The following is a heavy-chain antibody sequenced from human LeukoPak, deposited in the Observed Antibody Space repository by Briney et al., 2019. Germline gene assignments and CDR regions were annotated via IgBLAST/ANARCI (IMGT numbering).Heavy chain of an antibody. CDR2: INPNTGGT. J-gene: IGHJ4*02. D-gene: IGHD2-15*01. CDR1: GYTFIAYY. CDR3: AKNEGYCSGGGCYRFDF. V-gene: IGHV1-2*02. Sequence: ASVKVSCKASGYTFIAYYIHWVRQAPGQGLEWMGCINPNTGGTNYAQKFQDRVTMTRDTSISTAYMELSRLTSDDTAMYYCAKNEGYCSGGGCYRFDFWGQGTLVSVSS.